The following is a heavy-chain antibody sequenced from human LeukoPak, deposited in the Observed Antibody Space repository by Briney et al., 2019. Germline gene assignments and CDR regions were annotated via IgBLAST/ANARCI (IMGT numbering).Heavy chain of an antibody. CDR3: ARLADCSSTRCHDY. CDR2: VSSNGGST. V-gene: IGHV3-64*01. CDR1: GFTFSSYT. J-gene: IGHJ4*02. Sequence: QPGGSLRLSCAASGFTFSSYTMHWVRQAPGKGLEYVSTVSSNGGSTYYANSVKGRFTISRDNSKNTLYLQMGSLRPEDMAVYYCARLADCSSTRCHDYWGQGTLVTVSS. D-gene: IGHD2-2*01.